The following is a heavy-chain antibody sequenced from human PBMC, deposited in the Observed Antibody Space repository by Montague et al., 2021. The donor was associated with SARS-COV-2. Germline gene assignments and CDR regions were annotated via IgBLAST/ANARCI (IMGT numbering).Heavy chain of an antibody. Sequence: SETLSLTCSVSGGSTSNYYWTWIRQSPGKGLQWIGYIFYTGSTKFNPSLKSRVSMSLDTPKNHFSLRLSAVTAADTARYYCARAQNICFIANCVNYFDLWGLGALDTVSS. CDR3: ARAQNICFIANCVNYFDL. D-gene: IGHD2-15*01. CDR2: IFYTGST. V-gene: IGHV4-59*01. J-gene: IGHJ4*02. CDR1: GGSTSNYY.